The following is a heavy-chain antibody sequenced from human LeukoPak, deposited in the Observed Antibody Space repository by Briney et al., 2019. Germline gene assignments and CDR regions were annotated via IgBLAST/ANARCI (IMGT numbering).Heavy chain of an antibody. CDR2: ISSSSSYI. Sequence: GGSLRLSCAASGFTFSCYSMNWIRQAPGKRLEWVSSISSSSSYIYYADSVKGRFTISRDNAKNSLYLQMNSLRAEDTAVYYCARDLLGTVTTFHAFDIWGQGTMVTVSS. J-gene: IGHJ3*02. D-gene: IGHD4-17*01. CDR1: GFTFSCYS. V-gene: IGHV3-21*01. CDR3: ARDLLGTVTTFHAFDI.